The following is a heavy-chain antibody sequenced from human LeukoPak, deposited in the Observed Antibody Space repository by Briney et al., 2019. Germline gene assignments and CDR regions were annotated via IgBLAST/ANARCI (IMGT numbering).Heavy chain of an antibody. CDR2: IYTSGST. V-gene: IGHV4-61*02. D-gene: IGHD3-3*01. J-gene: IGHJ4*02. Sequence: SETLSLTCTVSGGSISCGSYYWSWIRQPAGKGLEWIGRIYTSGSTNYNPSLKSRVTISVDTSKNQFSLKLSSVTAADTAVYYCARGADFWSGSSDYWGQGTLVTVSS. CDR3: ARGADFWSGSSDY. CDR1: GGSISCGSYY.